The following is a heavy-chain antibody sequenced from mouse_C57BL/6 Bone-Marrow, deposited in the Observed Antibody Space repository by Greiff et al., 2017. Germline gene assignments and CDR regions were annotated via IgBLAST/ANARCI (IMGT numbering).Heavy chain of an antibody. D-gene: IGHD2-1*01. Sequence: QVQLKQSGAELVRPGASVTLSCKASGYTFTDYEMHWVKQTPVHGLEWIGAIDPETGGTAYNQKFKGKAILTADKSSSTAYMELRSLTSEDSAVYYCTRDIYYGNYYAMGYWGQGTSVTVSS. CDR3: TRDIYYGNYYAMGY. CDR2: IDPETGGT. V-gene: IGHV1-15*01. J-gene: IGHJ4*01. CDR1: GYTFTDYE.